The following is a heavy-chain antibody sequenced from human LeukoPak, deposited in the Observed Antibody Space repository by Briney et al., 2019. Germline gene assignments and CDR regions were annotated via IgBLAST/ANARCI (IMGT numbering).Heavy chain of an antibody. D-gene: IGHD3-10*01. CDR3: VKYTSGTSYRGLDQ. V-gene: IGHV3-23*01. J-gene: IGHJ4*02. CDR1: GLTVSSYG. Sequence: GESLRLSCGASGLTVSSYGMSWVRQAPGKGLEWVSTIIGSAVNTYYADSVKGRFTISRDDSKNTVYLQMNSLRAEDTAVYSCVKYTSGTSYRGLDQWGQGTLVTVSS. CDR2: IIGSAVNT.